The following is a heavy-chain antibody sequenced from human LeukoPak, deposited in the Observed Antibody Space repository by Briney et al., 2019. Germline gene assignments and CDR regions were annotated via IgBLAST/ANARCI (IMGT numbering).Heavy chain of an antibody. D-gene: IGHD3-22*01. Sequence: PGGSLRLSCAASGFTFSSYAMHWVRQAPGKGLEWVAVISYDGSNKYYADSVKGRFTISRDNSKNTLYLQMNSLRAEDTAVYYCARDILRYDSSGYYFFPPHYWGQGTLVTVSS. CDR3: ARDILRYDSSGYYFFPPHY. CDR1: GFTFSSYA. J-gene: IGHJ4*02. CDR2: ISYDGSNK. V-gene: IGHV3-30-3*01.